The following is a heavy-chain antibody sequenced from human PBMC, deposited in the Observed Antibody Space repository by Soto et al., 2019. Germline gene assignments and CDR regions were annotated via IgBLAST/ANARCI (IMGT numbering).Heavy chain of an antibody. V-gene: IGHV3-21*01. CDR1: GFTFSSYS. D-gene: IGHD3-3*01. Sequence: EVQLEESGGGLVKPGGSLRLSCAASGFTFSSYSMNWVRQAPGKGLEWVSSISSRSSYIYYADSVKGRFTISRDNAKNSLYLQMNSLRAEDTAVYYCARDGTKMNYDFWSGVGDGMDVWGQWTTVTVSS. CDR3: ARDGTKMNYDFWSGVGDGMDV. J-gene: IGHJ6*02. CDR2: ISSRSSYI.